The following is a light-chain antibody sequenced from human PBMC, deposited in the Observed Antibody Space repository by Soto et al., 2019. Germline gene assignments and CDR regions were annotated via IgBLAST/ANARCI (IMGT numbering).Light chain of an antibody. CDR1: QGIGDT. CDR2: DTS. Sequence: EVVLTQSPATLSVSPGEGVTLSCRASQGIGDTLAWYQHKPGQTPRLLIYDTSARATGIPARFGGSGSGTDFTLTISRLEPEDFAVYYCQQYGSSPRTFGQGTKVDIK. J-gene: IGKJ1*01. V-gene: IGKV3-20*01. CDR3: QQYGSSPRT.